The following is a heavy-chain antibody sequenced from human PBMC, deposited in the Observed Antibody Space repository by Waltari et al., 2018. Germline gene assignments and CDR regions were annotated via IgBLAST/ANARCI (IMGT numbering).Heavy chain of an antibody. CDR1: GFPFRSHW. J-gene: IGHJ4*02. CDR2: INGDGTIT. D-gene: IGHD3-16*02. CDR3: AKGYIKSLDS. Sequence: EVQLVESGGGLVQPGGSLRPSCAASGFPFRSHWMHWVRQTPGKGLVWVSQINGDGTITGHAHSVEGRFTVSRDNAKNTLFLQMNSLRDEDTAIYYCAKGYIKSLDSWGQGTLVTVSP. V-gene: IGHV3-74*01.